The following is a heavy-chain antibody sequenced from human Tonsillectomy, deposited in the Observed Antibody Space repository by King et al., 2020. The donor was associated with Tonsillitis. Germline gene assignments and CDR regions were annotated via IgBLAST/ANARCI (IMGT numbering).Heavy chain of an antibody. CDR3: ARCYYDSSGSYGMDV. Sequence: QLQESGPGLVKPSETLSLTCTVSGGSISSYYWSWIRQPPGKGLEWIGYIYYSGSTNYNPSLNSRVTISVDTAKNQFSLKLSSVTAADTAVYYCARCYYDSSGSYGMDVWGQGTTVTVSS. J-gene: IGHJ6*02. CDR2: IYYSGST. CDR1: GGSISSYY. V-gene: IGHV4-59*01. D-gene: IGHD3-22*01.